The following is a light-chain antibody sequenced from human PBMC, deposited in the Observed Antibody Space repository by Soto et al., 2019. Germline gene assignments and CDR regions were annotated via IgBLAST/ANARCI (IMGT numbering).Light chain of an antibody. CDR2: DVY. Sequence: DIQMTQSPSTLSASVGDRVTITCRASQSISTYLAWYQQKPGRAPKLLIYDVYSLESGVPSRFSGSGSGTEFTLTISSLQPDDFANYYCQQYNTYFGQGTKLEIK. CDR1: QSISTY. CDR3: QQYNTY. V-gene: IGKV1-5*01. J-gene: IGKJ2*01.